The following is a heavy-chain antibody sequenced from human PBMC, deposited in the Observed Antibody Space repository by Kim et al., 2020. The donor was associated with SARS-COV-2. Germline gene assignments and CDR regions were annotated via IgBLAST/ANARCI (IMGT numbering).Heavy chain of an antibody. CDR3: ARGIQLWSQYYFDY. J-gene: IGHJ4*02. D-gene: IGHD5-18*01. CDR1: GYTFASHW. Sequence: GESLKISCEGSGYTFASHWISWVRYMPGKGLEWIGRIDPGDSFTNYSPSLRGHVTISTDNSISTAYLQWSSLTASDTAIYFCARGIQLWSQYYFDYWGQG. V-gene: IGHV5-10-1*01. CDR2: IDPGDSFT.